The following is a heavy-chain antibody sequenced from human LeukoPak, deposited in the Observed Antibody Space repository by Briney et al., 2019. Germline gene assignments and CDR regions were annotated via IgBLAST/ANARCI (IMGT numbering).Heavy chain of an antibody. CDR1: GGSISGYY. V-gene: IGHV4-59*01. CDR2: IYYTGST. J-gene: IGHJ4*02. D-gene: IGHD5-24*01. Sequence: SETLSLTCTVSGGSISGYYWTWIRQPPGKGLEWIGYIYYTGSTNYNPSLKSRVTISVDTSKNQFSLNLSSVTAADTALYYCARFDRDGCNLDYWGQGTLVTVFS. CDR3: ARFDRDGCNLDY.